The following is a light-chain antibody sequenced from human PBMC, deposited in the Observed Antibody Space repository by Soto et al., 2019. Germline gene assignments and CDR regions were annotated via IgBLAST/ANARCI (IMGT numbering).Light chain of an antibody. CDR1: QTIDNY. CDR3: QQRKDWPRT. CDR2: DGF. V-gene: IGKV3-11*01. J-gene: IGKJ4*01. Sequence: EIVLTQSPATLSLSPGERATLSCRASQTIDNYLHWYQQKPGQAPRLLIYDGFYRAAGVPARFSGVGSGKDFTLTIRSLEPEEFAFYYCQQRKDWPRTFGGGTRVEI.